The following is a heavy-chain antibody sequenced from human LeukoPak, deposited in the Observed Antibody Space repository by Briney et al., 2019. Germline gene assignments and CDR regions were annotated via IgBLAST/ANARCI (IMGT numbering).Heavy chain of an antibody. Sequence: PSETLSLTCTVSGGSISSSSYSWGWIRQPPGKGLEWIGSIYYSGTTYYNPSLKSRVTISVDTSKIQFSLKLSSVAATDTAVYFCARLRFDFWSGYTLPYFDYWGQGTLVTVSS. D-gene: IGHD3-3*01. CDR2: IYYSGTT. CDR3: ARLRFDFWSGYTLPYFDY. J-gene: IGHJ4*02. CDR1: GGSISSSSYS. V-gene: IGHV4-39*01.